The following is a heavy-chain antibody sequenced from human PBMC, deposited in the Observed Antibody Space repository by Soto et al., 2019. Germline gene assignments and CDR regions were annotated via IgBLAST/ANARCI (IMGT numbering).Heavy chain of an antibody. D-gene: IGHD2-2*01. Sequence: GGSLRLSCAASGFTFSSYSMNWVRQAPGKGLEWVSSISSSSSYIYYADSVKGRFTISRDNAKNSLYLQTNSLRAEDTAVYYCARDPRYCSSTSCYYYYGMDVWGQGTTVTVSS. J-gene: IGHJ6*02. V-gene: IGHV3-21*01. CDR2: ISSSSSYI. CDR1: GFTFSSYS. CDR3: ARDPRYCSSTSCYYYYGMDV.